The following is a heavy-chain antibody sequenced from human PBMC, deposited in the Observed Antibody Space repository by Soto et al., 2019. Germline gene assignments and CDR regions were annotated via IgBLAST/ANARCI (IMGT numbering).Heavy chain of an antibody. J-gene: IGHJ6*03. CDR3: MGRHGDYYYYYYYMDV. CDR2: ISGSGGST. Sequence: GGSLRLSCAASGFTFSSYAMSWVRQAPGKGLEWVSAISGSGGSTYYADSVKGRFTISRDNSKNTLYLQMNSLRAEDTAVYYCMGRHGDYYYYYYYMDVWGKGTTVTVSS. V-gene: IGHV3-23*01. D-gene: IGHD4-17*01. CDR1: GFTFSSYA.